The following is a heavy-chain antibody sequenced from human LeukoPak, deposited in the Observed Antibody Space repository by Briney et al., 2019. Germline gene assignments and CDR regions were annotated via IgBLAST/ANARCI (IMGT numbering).Heavy chain of an antibody. CDR2: ISGSCGST. D-gene: IGHD4-17*01. J-gene: IGHJ4*02. Sequence: GGSLRLSCAASGFTFSSYAMSWVRQAPGEGLEWVSAISGSCGSTYYADSVKGRFTISRDNSKNTLYLQMNSLRAEDTAVYYCAKDLTTVTIYGWDYWGQGTLVTVSS. CDR1: GFTFSSYA. CDR3: AKDLTTVTIYGWDY. V-gene: IGHV3-23*01.